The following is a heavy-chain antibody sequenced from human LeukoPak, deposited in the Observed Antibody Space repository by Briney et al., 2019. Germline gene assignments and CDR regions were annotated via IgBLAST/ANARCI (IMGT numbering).Heavy chain of an antibody. Sequence: SETLSLTCTVSGDSISSYYWSWIRQPPGKGLEWIGYIYYSGSTNYNPSLKSRVTISVDTSKNQFSLKLSSVTAADTAVYYCARALVTAILYEDWGQGTLVTVSS. CDR2: IYYSGST. CDR1: GDSISSYY. D-gene: IGHD2-21*02. J-gene: IGHJ4*02. V-gene: IGHV4-59*01. CDR3: ARALVTAILYED.